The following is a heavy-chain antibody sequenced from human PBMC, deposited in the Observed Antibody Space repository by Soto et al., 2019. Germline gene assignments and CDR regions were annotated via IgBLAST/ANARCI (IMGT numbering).Heavy chain of an antibody. J-gene: IGHJ6*02. V-gene: IGHV4-39*01. CDR1: GGSVSSSSYY. Sequence: SETLSLTCTVSGGSVSSSSYYWGWLRQPPGKGLEWIGSIYYSGSTYYNPSLKSRVTISVDTSKNQFSLKLSSVTAADAAVYYCARCGLYYGLLTGSMDVWGQGTTVTVSS. CDR2: IYYSGST. CDR3: ARCGLYYGLLTGSMDV. D-gene: IGHD3-9*01.